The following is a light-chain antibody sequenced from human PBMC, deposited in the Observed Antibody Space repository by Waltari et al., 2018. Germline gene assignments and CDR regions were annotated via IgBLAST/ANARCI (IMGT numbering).Light chain of an antibody. Sequence: DIQMTQSPSTLSASVGDRVTITCRASQSIPRWLAWYQQKPGKAPKLLIYKASSLESGVPSRFRGGASGTELTLTISSLQPDDFATYDCQHYDSYSATFGRGTKVEIK. CDR2: KAS. J-gene: IGKJ4*02. V-gene: IGKV1-5*03. CDR3: QHYDSYSAT. CDR1: QSIPRW.